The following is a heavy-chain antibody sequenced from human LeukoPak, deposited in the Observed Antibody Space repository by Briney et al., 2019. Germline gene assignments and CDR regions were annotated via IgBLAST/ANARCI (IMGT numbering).Heavy chain of an antibody. CDR1: GFTFDDYG. CDR2: ISWNSGSI. J-gene: IGHJ4*02. Sequence: PGGSLRLSCAASGFTFDDYGMHWVRQAPGKGLEWVSAISWNSGSIGYADSVKGRFTISRDNAKNSLYLQMNSLRAEDTALYFCAKLPDSGAYDSSGYPGVDYWGQGTLVTVSS. D-gene: IGHD3-22*01. V-gene: IGHV3-9*01. CDR3: AKLPDSGAYDSSGYPGVDY.